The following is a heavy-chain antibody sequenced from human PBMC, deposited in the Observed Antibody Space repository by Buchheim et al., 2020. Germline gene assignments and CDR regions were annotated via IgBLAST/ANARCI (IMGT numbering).Heavy chain of an antibody. V-gene: IGHV3-48*03. J-gene: IGHJ4*02. CDR3: ARGDNYGDYYFDY. Sequence: EVQLVESGGGLVQPGGSLRLSCAASGFTFSSYEMNWVRQAPGKGREWVSYISSSGSTIYYADFVKGRLTIFRDNAKNSLYLQMNSLRAEDTAVYYCARGDNYGDYYFDYWGQGTL. CDR1: GFTFSSYE. D-gene: IGHD4-17*01. CDR2: ISSSGSTI.